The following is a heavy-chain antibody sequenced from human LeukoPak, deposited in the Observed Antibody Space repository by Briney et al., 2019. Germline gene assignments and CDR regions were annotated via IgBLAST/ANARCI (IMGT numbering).Heavy chain of an antibody. J-gene: IGHJ4*02. Sequence: PGGSLRLSCAVSECSVSRNYRNWVRQAPGKGLEGASVIYSGGATYYPDSVRGRFTISRDNSKNMVYLQMTSLGAEDTAVYYCARGRFSGPDDYWGQGTLVTVSS. V-gene: IGHV3-53*01. CDR3: ARGRFSGPDDY. D-gene: IGHD6-19*01. CDR1: ECSVSRNY. CDR2: IYSGGAT.